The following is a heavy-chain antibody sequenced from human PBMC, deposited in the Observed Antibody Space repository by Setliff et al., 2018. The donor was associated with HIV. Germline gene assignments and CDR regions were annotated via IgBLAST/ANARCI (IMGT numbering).Heavy chain of an antibody. V-gene: IGHV1-8*01. CDR1: GSTYTSYD. D-gene: IGHD2-15*01. CDR2: MNPDSGNT. CDR3: ARTRSGGSSVYNYYYMDV. Sequence: ASEKISCRASGSTYTSYDINWVRQATGQGLEWMGWMNPDSGNTGSAQNFQGRITITWNTSISTAYMELGSLGFDDPAVYFCARTRSGGSSVYNYYYMDVWGQGTAVTVSS. J-gene: IGHJ6*03.